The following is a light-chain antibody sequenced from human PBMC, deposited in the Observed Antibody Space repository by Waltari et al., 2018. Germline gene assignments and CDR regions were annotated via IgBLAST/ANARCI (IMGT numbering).Light chain of an antibody. CDR3: AAWDDSLNGFYV. V-gene: IGLV1-44*01. CDR1: SSNIGRNT. Sequence: QSVLTQPPSASGTPGQRVTISCSGSSSNIGRNTVNWYQQPPGTAPKLLIYSNNQRHSGVPDRFSGSKSGTSASLAISGLQSEDEADYYCAAWDDSLNGFYVFGTGTKVTVL. J-gene: IGLJ1*01. CDR2: SNN.